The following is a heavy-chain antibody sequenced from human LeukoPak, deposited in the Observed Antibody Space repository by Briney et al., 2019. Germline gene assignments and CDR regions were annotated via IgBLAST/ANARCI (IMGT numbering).Heavy chain of an antibody. CDR2: IKQDGSEK. CDR3: ASPATPGITPIDY. Sequence: GGSLRLSCAASGFTFSSFWMIWVRQAPGKGLEWVANIKQDGSEKYYVDSVEGRFTISRDNAKNSLYLQMNSLRAEDTAVYYCASPATPGITPIDYWGQGTLVTVSS. D-gene: IGHD1-20*01. J-gene: IGHJ4*02. CDR1: GFTFSSFW. V-gene: IGHV3-7*01.